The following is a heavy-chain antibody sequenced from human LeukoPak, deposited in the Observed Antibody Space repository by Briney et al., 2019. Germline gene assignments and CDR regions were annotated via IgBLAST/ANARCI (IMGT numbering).Heavy chain of an antibody. CDR1: GGSFSGYY. V-gene: IGHV4-34*01. Sequence: PSETLSLTCAVYGGSFSGYYWGWIRQPPGKGLEWIGNIYHSGSTYYNPSLKSRVTISVDTSKSQFSLKLPSVTAADTAVYYCGRTWGYYFDYWGQGTLVTVSS. CDR2: IYHSGST. D-gene: IGHD3-16*01. J-gene: IGHJ4*02. CDR3: GRTWGYYFDY.